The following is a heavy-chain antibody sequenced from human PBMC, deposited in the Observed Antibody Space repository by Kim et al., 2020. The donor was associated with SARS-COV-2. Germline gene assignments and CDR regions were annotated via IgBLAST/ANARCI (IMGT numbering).Heavy chain of an antibody. CDR1: GGSVSSGSYY. D-gene: IGHD5-18*01. CDR3: ARDLLYSYGPRGGMDV. J-gene: IGHJ6*02. Sequence: SETLSLTCTVSGGSVSSGSYYWSWIRQPPGKGLEWIGYIYYSGSTNYNPSLKSRVTISVDTSKNQFSLKLSSVTAADTAVYYCARDLLYSYGPRGGMDVWGQGTTVTVSS. CDR2: IYYSGST. V-gene: IGHV4-61*01.